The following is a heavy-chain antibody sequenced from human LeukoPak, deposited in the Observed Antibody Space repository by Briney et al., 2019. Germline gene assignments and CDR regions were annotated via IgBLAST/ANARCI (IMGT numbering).Heavy chain of an antibody. Sequence: GASVKVSCKASGGTFSNYAISWVRQAPGQGLEWMGRIIPILGIANYAQKFQGRVTITADKSTSTAYMELSSLRSEDTAVYYCARDVEVATIQGSWFDPWGQGTLVTVSS. V-gene: IGHV1-69*04. D-gene: IGHD5-24*01. J-gene: IGHJ5*02. CDR2: IIPILGIA. CDR1: GGTFSNYA. CDR3: ARDVEVATIQGSWFDP.